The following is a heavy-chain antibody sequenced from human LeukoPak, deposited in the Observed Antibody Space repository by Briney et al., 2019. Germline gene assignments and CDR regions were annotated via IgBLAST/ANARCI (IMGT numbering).Heavy chain of an antibody. CDR1: GGSISRYY. D-gene: IGHD4-23*01. CDR2: IYYSGST. Sequence: SETLNFSCTCSGGSISRYYWSWIRQPPAKRLQWIGYIYYSGSTNYNPSLKSRVTISVDTSKNQFSLKLSSVTAADTAVYYCARHNTVVAFFDYWGQGTLVTVSS. J-gene: IGHJ4*02. CDR3: ARHNTVVAFFDY. V-gene: IGHV4-59*08.